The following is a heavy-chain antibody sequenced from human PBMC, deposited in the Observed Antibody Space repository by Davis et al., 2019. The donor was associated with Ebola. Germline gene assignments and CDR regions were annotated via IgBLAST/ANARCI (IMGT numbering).Heavy chain of an antibody. J-gene: IGHJ4*02. CDR2: IWYDGSNK. CDR1: GFTFSSYE. CDR3: ARGFKRGGYSYGY. Sequence: GESLKISCAASGFTFSSYEMNWVRQAPGKGLEWVAVIWYDGSNKYYADSVKGRFTISRDNSKNTLYLQMNSLRAEDTAVYYCARGFKRGGYSYGYWGQGTLVTVSS. V-gene: IGHV3-33*08. D-gene: IGHD5-18*01.